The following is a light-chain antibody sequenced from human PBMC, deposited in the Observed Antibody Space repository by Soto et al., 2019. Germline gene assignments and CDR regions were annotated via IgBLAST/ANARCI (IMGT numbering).Light chain of an antibody. CDR2: DAL. J-gene: IGKJ2*01. CDR3: QQYYSYPYT. Sequence: DIQMTQSPSTRSASLGDRVTITCRASQIIGSSLAWYQHKPGKAPKLLIYDALTLQSGVPSRYSGSESGTEFTFTISSLQPGDSATYYCQQYYSYPYTLGQGTKLEI. CDR1: QIIGSS. V-gene: IGKV1-5*01.